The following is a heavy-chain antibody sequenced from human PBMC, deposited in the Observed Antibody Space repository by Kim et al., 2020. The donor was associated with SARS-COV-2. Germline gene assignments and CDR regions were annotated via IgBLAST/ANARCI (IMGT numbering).Heavy chain of an antibody. J-gene: IGHJ4*02. CDR1: GFTFSSYA. V-gene: IGHV3-33*06. Sequence: GGSLRLSCAASGFTFSSYAMHWVRQAPGKGLEWVAVIWYDGSNKYYADSVKGRFTISRDNSKNTLYLQMNSLRAEDTAVYYCAKDGVLVGVFGGYDYWGQGTLVTVSS. D-gene: IGHD5-12*01. CDR3: AKDGVLVGVFGGYDY. CDR2: IWYDGSNK.